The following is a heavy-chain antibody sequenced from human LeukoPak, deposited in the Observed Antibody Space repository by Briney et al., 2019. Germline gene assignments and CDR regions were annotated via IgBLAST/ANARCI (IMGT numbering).Heavy chain of an antibody. CDR2: IKQDGSEK. J-gene: IGHJ4*02. Sequence: PGGSLRLPCAASGLTSSNYWMSWVRQAPGKGLEWVANIKQDGSEKYYVDSVKGRFTISRDNAKNSLYLQMNSLRADDTAVYYCARVWRPTVTTIGVFDYWGQGTLVTVSS. V-gene: IGHV3-7*01. CDR3: ARVWRPTVTTIGVFDY. D-gene: IGHD4-17*01. CDR1: GLTSSNYW.